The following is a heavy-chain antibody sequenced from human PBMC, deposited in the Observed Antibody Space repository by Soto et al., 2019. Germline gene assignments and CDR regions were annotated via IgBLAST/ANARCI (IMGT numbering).Heavy chain of an antibody. CDR2: IIPIFGTA. V-gene: IGHV1-69*06. CDR3: ARGGYCSSTSCYVEYYFDY. J-gene: IGHJ4*02. CDR1: GGTFSSYA. Sequence: SVKVSCKAPGGTFSSYAISWVRQAPGQGLEWMGGIIPIFGTANYAQKFQGRVTITADKSTSTAYMELSSLRSEDTAVYYCARGGYCSSTSCYVEYYFDYWGQGTLVTVSS. D-gene: IGHD2-2*03.